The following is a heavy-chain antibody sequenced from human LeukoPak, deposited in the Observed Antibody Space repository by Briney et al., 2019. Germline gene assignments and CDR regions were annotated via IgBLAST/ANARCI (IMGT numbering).Heavy chain of an antibody. V-gene: IGHV3-21*01. J-gene: IGHJ4*02. CDR3: ARATGKYSSSSMLASLDYFDY. CDR2: ISSSSSYI. Sequence: AGGSLRLSCAASGFTFSSYSMNWVRQAPGKGLEWVSSISSSSSYIYYADSVKGRFTISRDNAKNSLYPQMNSLRAEDAAVYYCARATGKYSSSSMLASLDYFDYWGQGTLVTVSS. CDR1: GFTFSSYS. D-gene: IGHD6-6*01.